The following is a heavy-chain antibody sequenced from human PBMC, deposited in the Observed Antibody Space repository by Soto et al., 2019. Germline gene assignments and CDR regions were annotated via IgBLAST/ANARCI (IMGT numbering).Heavy chain of an antibody. CDR2: IKSKIDGLMT. CDR3: VKVPRPGEHEF. D-gene: IGHD3-16*01. Sequence: EVQLVESGGDLVKSGESLRLSCAVSGLAFDKSWMTWVRQAPGKGLEWVGRIKSKIDGLMTDYAAPVRGRFTISRDDSKMTLYLQMNSLMLEDTGMYYCVKVPRPGEHEFWGRGTLVTVTS. V-gene: IGHV3-15*07. J-gene: IGHJ4*02. CDR1: GLAFDKSW.